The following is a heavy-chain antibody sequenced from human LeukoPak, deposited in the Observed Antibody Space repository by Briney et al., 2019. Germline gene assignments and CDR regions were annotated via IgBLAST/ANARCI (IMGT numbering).Heavy chain of an antibody. V-gene: IGHV5-51*01. D-gene: IGHD1-26*01. CDR1: GYSFASYC. Sequence: GESLKISCKGSGYSFASYCIGWVRQMPGKGLEWMGIIYPGDSDIRYSPSFQGQVTISADKSITTAYLQWSSLKASDTAMYYCARHHSGSYYSPFDYWGQGTLVTVSS. J-gene: IGHJ4*02. CDR3: ARHHSGSYYSPFDY. CDR2: IYPGDSDI.